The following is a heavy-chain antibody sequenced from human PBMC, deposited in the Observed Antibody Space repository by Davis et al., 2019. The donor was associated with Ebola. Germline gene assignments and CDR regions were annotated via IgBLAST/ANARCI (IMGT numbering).Heavy chain of an antibody. Sequence: PGGSLRLSCAASGFTVSSNYMSWVRQAPGKGPEWVSYISSSSSYTNYADSVKGRFTISRDNAKNSLYLQMNSLRAEDTAVYYCASGGITMIHNHGMDVWGQGTTVTVSS. V-gene: IGHV3-11*06. CDR3: ASGGITMIHNHGMDV. D-gene: IGHD3-22*01. J-gene: IGHJ6*02. CDR2: ISSSSSYT. CDR1: GFTVSSNY.